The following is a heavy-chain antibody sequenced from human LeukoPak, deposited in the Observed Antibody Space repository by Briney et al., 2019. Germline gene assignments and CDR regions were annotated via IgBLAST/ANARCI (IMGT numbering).Heavy chain of an antibody. V-gene: IGHV4-59*01. Sequence: PSETLSLTCTVSGGSISSYYWSWIRQPPGKGLEWIGYIYYSGSTNYNPSLKSRVTISVDTSKNQFSLKLSSVTAADTAVYYCASYYGGKASHFDYWGQGTLVTVSS. J-gene: IGHJ4*02. CDR3: ASYYGGKASHFDY. CDR2: IYYSGST. CDR1: GGSISSYY. D-gene: IGHD4-23*01.